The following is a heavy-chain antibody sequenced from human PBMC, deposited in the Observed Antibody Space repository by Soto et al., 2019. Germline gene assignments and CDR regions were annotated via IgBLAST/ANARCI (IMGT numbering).Heavy chain of an antibody. J-gene: IGHJ5*02. V-gene: IGHV3-33*01. CDR3: ARESGALTVTRYNWFDP. Sequence: GGSLRLSCAASGFTFSSNGMHWVRQAPGKGLDWVAVIWYDGSNKYYADSVKGRFTISRDNSKNTLYLQMNSLRAEDTAVYYCARESGALTVTRYNWFDPWGQGTLVTVSS. D-gene: IGHD4-4*01. CDR2: IWYDGSNK. CDR1: GFTFSSNG.